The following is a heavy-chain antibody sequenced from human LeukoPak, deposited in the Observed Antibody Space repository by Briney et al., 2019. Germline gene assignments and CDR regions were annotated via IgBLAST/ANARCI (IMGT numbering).Heavy chain of an antibody. V-gene: IGHV4-39*07. D-gene: IGHD2-8*01. J-gene: IGHJ5*02. Sequence: SETLSLTCTVSGGSISSSSYYWGWIRQPPGKGLEWIGSIYYSGSTYYNPSLKSRVTISVDTSKNQFSLKLSSVTAADTAVYYCARGYCTNGVCPNWFDPWGQGTLVTVSS. CDR1: GGSISSSSYY. CDR2: IYYSGST. CDR3: ARGYCTNGVCPNWFDP.